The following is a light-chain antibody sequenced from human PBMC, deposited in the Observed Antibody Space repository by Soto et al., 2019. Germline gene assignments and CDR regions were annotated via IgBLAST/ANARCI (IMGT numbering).Light chain of an antibody. J-gene: IGKJ4*01. CDR2: DAS. Sequence: DIQLTQSPSSLSASVGDRVTITCQASQDIRNHLNWYQQKPGKAPNLLIFDASNLKTGVPSRFSGSGSGIVFTFTISSLQPEDVATYFCQQYNNFSPLTFGGGTTVEIK. CDR1: QDIRNH. V-gene: IGKV1-33*01. CDR3: QQYNNFSPLT.